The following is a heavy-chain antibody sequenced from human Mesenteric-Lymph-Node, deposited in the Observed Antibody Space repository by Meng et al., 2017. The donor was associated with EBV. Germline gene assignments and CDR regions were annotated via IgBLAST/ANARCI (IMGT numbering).Heavy chain of an antibody. CDR1: GVSVSGDSFY. CDR3: ARDRGWELLDY. CDR2: IYDSGIT. V-gene: IGHV4-61*01. D-gene: IGHD1-26*01. J-gene: IGHJ4*02. Sequence: QVRLQESGPGLGKPSGTLSLTCTVSGVSVSGDSFYWSWIRQPPGKGLEWIGFIYDSGITHYSPSLKSRVTISVDTSKNQFSLELRSMTPADTAVYYCARDRGWELLDYWGQGTLVTVSS.